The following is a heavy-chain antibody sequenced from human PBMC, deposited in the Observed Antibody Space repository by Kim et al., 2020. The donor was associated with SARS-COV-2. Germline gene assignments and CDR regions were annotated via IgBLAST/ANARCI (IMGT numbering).Heavy chain of an antibody. CDR3: TTVMY. CDR1: GGKVEKAW. CDR2: IKSKTDGGTT. J-gene: IGHJ4*02. Sequence: GGSLRLSCAASGGKVEKAWMHWVRQAPGKGLEWVGRIKSKTDGGTTDYAAPVKGRFTISRDDSRNMLYLQMNSLKKEDVAVYYCTTVMYWGQGTLVTVSS. V-gene: IGHV3-15*01.